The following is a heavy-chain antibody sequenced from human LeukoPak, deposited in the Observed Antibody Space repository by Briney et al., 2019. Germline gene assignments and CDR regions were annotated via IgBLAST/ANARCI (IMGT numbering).Heavy chain of an antibody. J-gene: IGHJ4*02. D-gene: IGHD3-10*01. CDR3: ARRGVLWFGELLLSTYFDY. V-gene: IGHV4-34*01. Sequence: SETLSLTCAVYGGSFSGYYWSWIRQPPGKGLEWIGEINHSGSTNYNPSLKSRVTISVDTSKNQFSLKLSSVTAADTAVYYCARRGVLWFGELLLSTYFDYWGQGTLVTVSS. CDR2: INHSGST. CDR1: GGSFSGYY.